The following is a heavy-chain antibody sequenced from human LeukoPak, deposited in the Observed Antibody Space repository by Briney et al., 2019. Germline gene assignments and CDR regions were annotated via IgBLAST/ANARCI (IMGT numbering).Heavy chain of an antibody. V-gene: IGHV6-1*01. CDR2: TYYRSKWYN. Sequence: SQTLSLTCAISGDSVSSNSAAWNWIRQSRSRGLEWLGRTYYRSKWYNDYAVSVKSRITINPDTSKNQFSLQLNSVTPEDTAVYYCARVTTLKTTVVTLGATYYFDYWGQGTLVTVSS. CDR3: ARVTTLKTTVVTLGATYYFDY. D-gene: IGHD4-23*01. CDR1: GDSVSSNSAA. J-gene: IGHJ4*02.